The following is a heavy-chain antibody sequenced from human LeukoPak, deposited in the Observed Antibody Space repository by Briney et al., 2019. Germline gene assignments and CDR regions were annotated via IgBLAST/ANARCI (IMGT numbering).Heavy chain of an antibody. CDR2: IIPIFGTA. CDR1: GGTFSSYA. D-gene: IGHD6-19*01. J-gene: IGHJ2*01. Sequence: SVKVSCKASGGTFSSYAISWVRQAPGQGLEWMGGIIPIFGTANYAQKFQGRVTITADESTSTAYMELSSLRSEDTAVYYCARDLGHSSGWYGLWYFDLWGRGTLVTVSS. CDR3: ARDLGHSSGWYGLWYFDL. V-gene: IGHV1-69*13.